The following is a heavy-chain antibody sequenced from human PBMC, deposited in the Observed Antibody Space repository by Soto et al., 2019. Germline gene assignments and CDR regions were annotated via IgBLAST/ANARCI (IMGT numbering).Heavy chain of an antibody. D-gene: IGHD2-2*01. CDR3: ARATIVLVPAAMVSHWFDP. CDR2: IYYSGST. J-gene: IGHJ5*02. Sequence: PSETLSLTCPVAGGSISGYYLSWIRQPPGKGLEWIGYIYYSGSTYYNPSLKSRVTISVDTSKNQFSLKLSSVTAADTAVYYCARATIVLVPAAMVSHWFDPRGQGTLVTVSS. V-gene: IGHV4-30-4*01. CDR1: GGSISGYY.